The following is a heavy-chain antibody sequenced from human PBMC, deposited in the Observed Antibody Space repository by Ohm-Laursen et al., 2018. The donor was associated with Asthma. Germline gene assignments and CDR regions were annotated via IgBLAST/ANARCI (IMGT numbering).Heavy chain of an antibody. CDR1: GYTFTSYY. CDR3: ARDSYYDSSGYLVPDY. D-gene: IGHD3-22*01. J-gene: IGHJ4*02. V-gene: IGHV1-46*01. CDR2: INPSGGST. Sequence: SVKVSCKASGYTFTSYYMHWVRQAPGQGLEWMGIINPSGGSTSYAQKFQGRVTMTRDTSTSTVYMELSSLRSEDTAVYYCARDSYYDSSGYLVPDYWGQGTLVTVSS.